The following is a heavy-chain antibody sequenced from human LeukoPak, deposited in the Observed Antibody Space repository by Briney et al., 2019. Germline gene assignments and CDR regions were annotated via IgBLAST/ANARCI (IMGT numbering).Heavy chain of an antibody. J-gene: IGHJ4*02. CDR3: ARDPYSSSWYGY. CDR1: GYTFTGYY. V-gene: IGHV1-2*02. Sequence: VSVKVSCKASGYTFTGYYMHWVRQAPGQGLEWMGWINPNSGGTNYAQKFQGRVTMTRDTSISTAYMELSRLRSDDTAVYYCARDPYSSSWYGYWGQGTLVTVSS. D-gene: IGHD6-13*01. CDR2: INPNSGGT.